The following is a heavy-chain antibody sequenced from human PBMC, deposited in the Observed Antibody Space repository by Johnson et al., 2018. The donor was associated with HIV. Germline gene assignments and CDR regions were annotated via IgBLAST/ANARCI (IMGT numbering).Heavy chain of an antibody. CDR3: ARYGSSSVGGHDAFDI. D-gene: IGHD6-6*01. CDR1: GFTFSSYW. J-gene: IGHJ3*02. CDR2: MWYDGVTT. Sequence: QVHLVESGGGLVQPGGSLRLSCAASGFTFSSYWMSWVRQAPGKGLEWVAVMWYDGVTTTYADSVKGRLTISRDNAKNTLYLQMNSLRAEDTAVYYCARYGSSSVGGHDAFDIWGQGTMVTVSS. V-gene: IGHV3-33*08.